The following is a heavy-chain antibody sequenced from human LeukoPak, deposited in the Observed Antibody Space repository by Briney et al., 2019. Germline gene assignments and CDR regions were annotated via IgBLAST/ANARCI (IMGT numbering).Heavy chain of an antibody. V-gene: IGHV3-30-3*01. CDR2: ISYDGSNK. CDR1: GFTFSSYA. Sequence: GGSLRLSCAASGFTFSSYAMHWVRQAPGKGLEWVAVISYDGSNKYYADSVKGRFTISRDNSKNTLYLQMNSLRAEDTAVYYCARRRVGRATVTNRPLYYYYGMDVWGQGTTVTVSS. J-gene: IGHJ6*02. CDR3: ARRRVGRATVTNRPLYYYYGMDV. D-gene: IGHD4-11*01.